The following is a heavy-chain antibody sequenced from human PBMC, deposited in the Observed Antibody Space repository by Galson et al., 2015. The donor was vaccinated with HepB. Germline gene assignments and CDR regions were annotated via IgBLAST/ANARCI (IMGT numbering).Heavy chain of an antibody. CDR3: AGPQLGLFDY. V-gene: IGHV3-23*01. Sequence: SLRLSCAASGFAFYSFAMTWVRQAPGKGLEWVPAISGSGASTYFADSVRGRFTISRDNSQNTLYLQMNSLRVDDTAVYYCAGPQLGLFDYWGHGALVTVSS. CDR2: ISGSGAST. D-gene: IGHD6-13*01. J-gene: IGHJ4*01. CDR1: GFAFYSFA.